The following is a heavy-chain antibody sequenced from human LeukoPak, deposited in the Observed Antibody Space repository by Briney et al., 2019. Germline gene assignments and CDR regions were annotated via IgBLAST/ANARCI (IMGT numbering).Heavy chain of an antibody. D-gene: IGHD1-20*01. CDR1: GYTLTELS. CDR3: ARASTHRYNWKSGQLNDAFDI. Sequence: ASVKVSCKVSGYTLTELSMHWVRQAPGKGLEWMGGFDPEDGETIYAQKLQGRVTMTTDTSTSTAYMELRSLRSDDTAVYYCARASTHRYNWKSGQLNDAFDIWGQGTMVTVSS. J-gene: IGHJ3*02. V-gene: IGHV1-24*01. CDR2: FDPEDGET.